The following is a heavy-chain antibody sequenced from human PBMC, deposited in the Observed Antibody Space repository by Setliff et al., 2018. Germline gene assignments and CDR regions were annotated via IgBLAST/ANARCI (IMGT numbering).Heavy chain of an antibody. CDR1: GFTFSSYW. V-gene: IGHV3-7*01. CDR3: ASQSWLQFSVDY. CDR2: VKQDGSEK. D-gene: IGHD5-12*01. J-gene: IGHJ4*02. Sequence: GGSLRLSCAASGFTFSSYWMSWVRQAPGKGLEWVANVKQDGSEKYYVDSVKGRFTISRDNAKNSLNLQMNSLRAEDTAVYYCASQSWLQFSVDYWGRGTLVTVSS.